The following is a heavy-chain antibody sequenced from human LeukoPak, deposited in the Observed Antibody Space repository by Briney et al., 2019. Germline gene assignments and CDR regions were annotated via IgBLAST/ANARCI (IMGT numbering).Heavy chain of an antibody. CDR2: ISNSGNNI. CDR3: ARGSSWSYDY. Sequence: MAGGSLRLSCAASGFTFSSYSMYWVRQAPGMGLEWVSSISNSGNNIYYPDSVKGRFTTSRDNAKSSLYLQMSSLRAEDTAVYYCARGSSWSYDYWGRGTLVTVSS. CDR1: GFTFSSYS. D-gene: IGHD6-13*01. J-gene: IGHJ4*02. V-gene: IGHV3-21*01.